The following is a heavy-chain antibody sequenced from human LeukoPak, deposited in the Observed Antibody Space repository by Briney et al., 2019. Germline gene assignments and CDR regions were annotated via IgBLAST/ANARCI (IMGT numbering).Heavy chain of an antibody. D-gene: IGHD5-24*01. V-gene: IGHV1-69*05. CDR3: ARAIEVEMATISAFDI. J-gene: IGHJ3*02. CDR2: IIPIFGTA. CDR1: GGTFSSYA. Sequence: SVKVSCKASGGTFSSYAISWVRQAPGQGLEWMGGIIPIFGTANYAQKFQGRGTITTDESTSTAYMELSSLRSEDTAVYYCARAIEVEMATISAFDIWGQGTMVTVSS.